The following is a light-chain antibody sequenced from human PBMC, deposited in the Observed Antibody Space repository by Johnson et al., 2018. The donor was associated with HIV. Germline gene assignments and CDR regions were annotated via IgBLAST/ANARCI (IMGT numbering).Light chain of an antibody. CDR2: EHN. J-gene: IGLJ1*01. V-gene: IGLV1-51*02. Sequence: QSVLTQPPSVSAAPGQRVTISCSGGIANIGNNYVSWYQQPPGTGPKLPIYEHNKRPSGTPDRLSGSKSGASATLGLTGLQTGDEADYYCGTWDSSLNTGYVCGTGTKVTVL. CDR3: GTWDSSLNTGYV. CDR1: IANIGNNY.